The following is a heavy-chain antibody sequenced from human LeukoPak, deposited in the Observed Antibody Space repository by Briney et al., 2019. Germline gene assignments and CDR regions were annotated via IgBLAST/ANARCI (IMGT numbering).Heavy chain of an antibody. V-gene: IGHV4-34*01. Sequence: SETLSLTCAAYGGSFSGYYWSWIRQPPGKGLEWIGEINHSGSTNYNPSLKSRVTISVDTSKNQFSLKLSSVTAADTAVYYCARGLMGATTGPYYFYYWGQGTLVTVSS. CDR3: ARGLMGATTGPYYFYY. D-gene: IGHD1-26*01. CDR2: INHSGST. J-gene: IGHJ4*02. CDR1: GGSFSGYY.